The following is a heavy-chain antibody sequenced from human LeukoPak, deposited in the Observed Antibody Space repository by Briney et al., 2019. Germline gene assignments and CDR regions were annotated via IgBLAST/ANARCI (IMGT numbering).Heavy chain of an antibody. CDR1: GYTLTELS. Sequence: GASVKVSCKVSGYTLTELSMHWVRQAPGKGLEWMGGFDPEDGETIYAQKFQGRVTMTEDTSTDTAYMELSSLRSEDTAVYYCATDPLYCSSTSCPDYWGQGTLVTVSS. CDR2: FDPEDGET. CDR3: ATDPLYCSSTSCPDY. D-gene: IGHD2-2*01. V-gene: IGHV1-24*01. J-gene: IGHJ4*02.